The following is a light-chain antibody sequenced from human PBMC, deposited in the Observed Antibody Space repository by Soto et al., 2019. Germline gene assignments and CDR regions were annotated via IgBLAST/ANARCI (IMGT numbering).Light chain of an antibody. V-gene: IGKV1-5*03. J-gene: IGKJ4*01. CDR1: QTISSW. Sequence: DIQMTQSPSTLSGSVGDRVTITCRASQTISSWLAWYQQKPGKAPKLLIYKASTLKSGVPSRFSGSGSGTEFTLTISSLQPEDFAVYYCQQYNSWPLTFGGGTKVDIK. CDR3: QQYNSWPLT. CDR2: KAS.